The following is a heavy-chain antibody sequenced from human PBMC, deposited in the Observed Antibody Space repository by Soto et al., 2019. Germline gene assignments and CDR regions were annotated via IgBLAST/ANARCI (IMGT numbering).Heavy chain of an antibody. V-gene: IGHV3-66*01. CDR2: IYSGGTT. J-gene: IGHJ6*02. CDR1: ALTASKNY. D-gene: IGHD3-10*01. CDR3: ARGGSGSDWDYYGMDF. Sequence: EVQLVESGGGLVQPGGSLRLSCAGSALTASKNYMSWVRQPPGKGLEWVSVIYSGGTTYYADSVKDRFSISRDNSKSTLYLQMDNLRAGDTAVYYCARGGSGSDWDYYGMDFWGQGTTVTVSS.